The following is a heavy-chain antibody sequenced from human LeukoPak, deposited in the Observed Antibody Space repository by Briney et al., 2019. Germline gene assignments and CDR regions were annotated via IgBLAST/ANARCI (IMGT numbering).Heavy chain of an antibody. CDR2: IRSNGETV. D-gene: IGHD1-1*01. Sequence: PGGSLRLSCAASGFTFSRIAMSWVRQAPGKGLEWVSAIRSNGETVYNADSVKGRFTVSRDNSRQTLFLQTSSLRVEDTATYYCAKGQELDDGVFDSWGQGTLVTVSS. CDR3: AKGQELDDGVFDS. V-gene: IGHV3-23*01. CDR1: GFTFSRIA. J-gene: IGHJ4*02.